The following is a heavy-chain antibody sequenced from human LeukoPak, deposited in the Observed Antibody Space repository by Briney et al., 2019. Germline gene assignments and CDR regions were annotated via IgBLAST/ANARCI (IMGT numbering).Heavy chain of an antibody. CDR3: VRDSGGSYYYPSDY. CDR1: GYTFTGYF. D-gene: IGHD1-26*01. J-gene: IGHJ4*02. CDR2: INPNSGGT. V-gene: IGHV1-2*02. Sequence: ASVKVSCKASGYTFTGYFMHWVRLAPGQGLEWMGWINPNSGGTNYAQKFQGRVTMTRDTSISTAYLELSSLRSDDTAVYYCVRDSGGSYYYPSDYWGQGTLVTVSS.